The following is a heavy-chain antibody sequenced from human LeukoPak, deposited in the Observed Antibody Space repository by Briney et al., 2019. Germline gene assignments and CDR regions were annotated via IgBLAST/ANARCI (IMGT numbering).Heavy chain of an antibody. CDR3: ARGAWATRLGS. Sequence: SETLSLTCAVYGESLNSYSWSWVRQPPGEGLEWIGEIYESGTTEYNPSLKSRVTISMVPSKQQFSLSLSSVTAADTAVYYCARGAWATRLGSWGLGTPVIVSS. CDR2: IYESGTT. V-gene: IGHV4-34*01. D-gene: IGHD2-15*01. J-gene: IGHJ4*02. CDR1: GESLNSYS.